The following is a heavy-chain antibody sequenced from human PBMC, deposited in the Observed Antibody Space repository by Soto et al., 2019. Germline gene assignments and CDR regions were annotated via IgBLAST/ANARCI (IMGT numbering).Heavy chain of an antibody. CDR3: AKDRLGLYYFDY. CDR2: ISGSGGST. D-gene: IGHD3-16*01. J-gene: IGHJ4*02. Sequence: EVQLLESGGGLVQPGGSLTLSCAASGFTFSSYAMSWVRQAPGKGLEWVSAISGSGGSTYYADFVKGRFTISRDNSKSTLYLQMNSLRAEDTAVYYCAKDRLGLYYFDYWGQGTLVTVSS. V-gene: IGHV3-23*01. CDR1: GFTFSSYA.